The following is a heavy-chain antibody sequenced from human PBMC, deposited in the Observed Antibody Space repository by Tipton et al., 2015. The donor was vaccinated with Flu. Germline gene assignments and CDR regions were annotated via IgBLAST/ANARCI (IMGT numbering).Heavy chain of an antibody. V-gene: IGHV4-30-2*01. CDR3: ARGGVVSPCGSVSYREYFQH. J-gene: IGHJ1*01. Sequence: TLSLTCAVSGGSISSGGYSWSWIRQPPGKGLEWIGYSYQSGGTYYNPSLRSRVTISVDRSKNQCSLKLSSVTAADTAGYYCARGGVVSPCGSVSYREYFQHRGQGALVSVSS. D-gene: IGHD3-10*01. CDR1: GGSISSGGYS. CDR2: SYQSGGT.